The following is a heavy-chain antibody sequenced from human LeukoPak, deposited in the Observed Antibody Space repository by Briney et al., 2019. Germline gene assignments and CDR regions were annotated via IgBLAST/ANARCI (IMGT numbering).Heavy chain of an antibody. J-gene: IGHJ4*02. CDR1: GFTFSSYA. CDR3: AKSIGSGSYYGGDY. D-gene: IGHD3-22*01. V-gene: IGHV3-23*01. CDR2: ISGSGGSI. Sequence: GGSLRLSCAASGFTFSSYAMSWVRQAPGKALEWVSVISGSGGSIYYADSVKGRFTISRDNSKNTLYLQMNSLRAEDTAVYYCAKSIGSGSYYGGDYWGQGTLVTVSS.